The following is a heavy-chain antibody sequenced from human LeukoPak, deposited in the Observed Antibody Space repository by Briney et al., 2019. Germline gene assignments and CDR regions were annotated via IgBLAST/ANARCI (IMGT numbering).Heavy chain of an antibody. CDR2: ISGSGGST. D-gene: IGHD2-15*01. CDR1: GFTFSSYA. Sequence: PGGSLRLSRAASGFTFSSYAMSWVRQAPGKGLEWVSAISGSGGSTYYADSVKGRFTISRDNSKNTLYLQMNSLRAEDTAVYYCSSLAPRWWRNWFDPWGQGTLVTVSS. CDR3: SSLAPRWWRNWFDP. J-gene: IGHJ5*02. V-gene: IGHV3-23*01.